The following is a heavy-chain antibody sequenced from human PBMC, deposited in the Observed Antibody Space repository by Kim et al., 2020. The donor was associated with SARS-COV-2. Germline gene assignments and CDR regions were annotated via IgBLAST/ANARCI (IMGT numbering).Heavy chain of an antibody. V-gene: IGHV3-30*04. CDR1: GFTFSSYA. J-gene: IGHJ4*02. CDR2: ISYDGSNK. CDR3: ARGSEWFGGPNFDY. D-gene: IGHD3-10*01. Sequence: GGSLRLSCAASGFTFSSYAMHWVRQAPGKGLEWVAVISYDGSNKYYADSVKGRFTISRDNSKNTLCLQLNSLRAEDTAVYYCARGSEWFGGPNFDYWGQGTLVTVSS.